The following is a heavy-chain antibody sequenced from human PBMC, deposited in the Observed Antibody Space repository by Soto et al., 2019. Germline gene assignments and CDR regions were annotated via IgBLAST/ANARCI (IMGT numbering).Heavy chain of an antibody. CDR3: ARNFPVTTNRYLAY. Sequence: QVQLQQWGAGLLKPSETLSLTCAVYGGSFSGYYWSWIRQPPGKGLEWIGEINHSGSTNYNPSLKSRVTISLDTSKNQFSLKLSSVTAADTAVYYCARNFPVTTNRYLAYWGQGTLVTVSS. J-gene: IGHJ4*02. D-gene: IGHD4-4*01. CDR1: GGSFSGYY. V-gene: IGHV4-34*01. CDR2: INHSGST.